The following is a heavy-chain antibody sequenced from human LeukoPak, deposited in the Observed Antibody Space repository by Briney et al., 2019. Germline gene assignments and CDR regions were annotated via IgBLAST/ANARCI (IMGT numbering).Heavy chain of an antibody. CDR1: GFTFSTYV. Sequence: GESLRISCKGSGFTFSTYVMHWVRQAPGKGLEYVSAISSNGDNTYYADSVKGRFTISRDNSKNTLYLQMSSLRADDTAVYYCVRGTGYWGQGTLVTVSS. CDR2: ISSNGDNT. CDR3: VRGTGY. V-gene: IGHV3-64D*06. J-gene: IGHJ4*02.